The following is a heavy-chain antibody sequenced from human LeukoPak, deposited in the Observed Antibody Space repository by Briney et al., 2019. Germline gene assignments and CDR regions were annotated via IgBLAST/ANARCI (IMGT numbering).Heavy chain of an antibody. CDR3: AKGQLWFGEFSYFDY. D-gene: IGHD3-10*01. CDR1: GFTFSSCD. CDR2: ISGSGGST. V-gene: IGHV3-23*01. J-gene: IGHJ4*02. Sequence: GGSLRLSCAASGFTFSSCDMSWVRQAPGKGLEWVTTISGSGGSTQYADSVKGRFTISRDNSRNTLYLQMNSLRAEDTAVYYCAKGQLWFGEFSYFDYWGQGTLVTVSS.